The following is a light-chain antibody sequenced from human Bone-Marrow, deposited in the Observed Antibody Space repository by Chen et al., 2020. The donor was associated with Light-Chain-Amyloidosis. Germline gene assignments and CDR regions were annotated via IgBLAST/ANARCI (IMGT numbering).Light chain of an antibody. V-gene: IGLV3-21*02. J-gene: IGLJ3*02. CDR3: QVWNNPTDHWV. CDR2: EDS. CDR1: NIGTQS. Sequence: SYVLTQTPSVSVAPGQTARITCGGSNIGTQSVHWYQQKPGQAPVLVVYEDSDRPSGIPVRFSGSNFGKTATLTISRVEVGDEADYYCQVWNNPTDHWVFGGGTKLTVL.